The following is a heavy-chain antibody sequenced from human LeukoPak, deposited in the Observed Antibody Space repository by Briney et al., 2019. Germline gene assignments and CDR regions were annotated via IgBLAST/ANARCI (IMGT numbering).Heavy chain of an antibody. CDR2: IIPIFGTA. CDR1: GGTFSSYA. J-gene: IGHJ3*02. Sequence: SVKVSCKASGGTFSSYAISWVRQAPGQGLEWMGGIIPIFGTANYAQKFQGRVTITTDESTSTAYMELSSLSSEDTAVYYCARGGYDFFGDAFDIWGQGAMVTVSS. CDR3: ARGGYDFFGDAFDI. V-gene: IGHV1-69*05. D-gene: IGHD5-12*01.